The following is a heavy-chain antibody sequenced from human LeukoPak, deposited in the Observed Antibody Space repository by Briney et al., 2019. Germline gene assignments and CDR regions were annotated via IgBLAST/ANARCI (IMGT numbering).Heavy chain of an antibody. D-gene: IGHD2-2*01. CDR1: GFTFTSSA. CDR2: INPNSGGT. V-gene: IGHV1-2*02. Sequence: ASVKVSCKASGFTFTSSAMHWVRQAPGQGLEWMGWINPNSGGTNYAQKFQGRVTMTRDTSISTAYMELSRLRSDDTAVYYCARTRFRGSTSTYWFDPWGQGTLVTVSS. J-gene: IGHJ5*02. CDR3: ARTRFRGSTSTYWFDP.